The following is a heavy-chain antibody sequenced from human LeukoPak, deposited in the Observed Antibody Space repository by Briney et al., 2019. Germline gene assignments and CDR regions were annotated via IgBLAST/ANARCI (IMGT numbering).Heavy chain of an antibody. CDR1: GFTFRNYG. CDR2: ISGDAADI. J-gene: IGHJ4*02. V-gene: IGHV3-23*01. CDR3: ARDLIAVAGSFDY. Sequence: GGSLRLSCAASGFTFRNYGMSWVRQAPGKGLEWVSAISGDAADIFYADSAKGRFTISRDNPKNTLYLQLNSLRAEDTAIYYCARDLIAVAGSFDYWGQGTLVTVSS. D-gene: IGHD6-19*01.